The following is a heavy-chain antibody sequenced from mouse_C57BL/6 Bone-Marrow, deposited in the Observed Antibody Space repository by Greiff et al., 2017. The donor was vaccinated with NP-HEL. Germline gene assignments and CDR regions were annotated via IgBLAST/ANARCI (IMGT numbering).Heavy chain of an antibody. J-gene: IGHJ3*01. V-gene: IGHV1-69*01. Sequence: VQLQQPGAELVMPGASVKLSCKASGYTFTSYWMHWVKQRPGQGLEWIGEIDPSDSYTNYNQKFKGKSTLTVDKSSSPAYMQLSSLTSEDSAVYYCACYYYGTSWFAYWGQGTLVTVSA. D-gene: IGHD1-1*01. CDR1: GYTFTSYW. CDR3: ACYYYGTSWFAY. CDR2: IDPSDSYT.